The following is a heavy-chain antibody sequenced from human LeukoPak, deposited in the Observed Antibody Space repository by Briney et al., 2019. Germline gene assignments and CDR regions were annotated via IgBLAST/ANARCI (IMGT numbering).Heavy chain of an antibody. Sequence: PSETLSLTCAVYGGPFSGYYWSWIRQPPGKGLEWIGEINHSGSTNYNPSLKSRVTISVDTSKNQFSLKLSSVTAADTAVYYCARKWQLWNNWFDPWGQGTLVTVSS. CDR1: GGPFSGYY. CDR2: INHSGST. V-gene: IGHV4-34*01. CDR3: ARKWQLWNNWFDP. D-gene: IGHD5-18*01. J-gene: IGHJ5*02.